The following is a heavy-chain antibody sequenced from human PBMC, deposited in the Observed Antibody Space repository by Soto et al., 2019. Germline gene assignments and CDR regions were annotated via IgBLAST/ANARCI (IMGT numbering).Heavy chain of an antibody. CDR1: GFTFSSYG. Sequence: QVQLVESGGGVVQPGRSLRLSCAASGFTFSSYGMHWVRQAPGKGLEWVAVISYDGSNKYYADSVKGRFTISRDNSKNTLYLQMNSLRAEDTAVYYCAKDTGLIAVAGTGDYWGQGTLVTVCS. CDR2: ISYDGSNK. D-gene: IGHD6-19*01. CDR3: AKDTGLIAVAGTGDY. J-gene: IGHJ4*02. V-gene: IGHV3-30*18.